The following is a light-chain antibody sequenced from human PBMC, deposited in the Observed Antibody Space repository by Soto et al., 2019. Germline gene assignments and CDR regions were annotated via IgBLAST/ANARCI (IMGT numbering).Light chain of an antibody. Sequence: QSALTQPASVSGSPGQSITISCTGTSSDVGGYHYVSWYQQHPGKAPKLMIYEVTNRPSGVSNRFSGSKSGNTASLTISGLQAEYEADYYCSSYTSNNAWVFGGGTKLTVL. CDR2: EVT. CDR3: SSYTSNNAWV. CDR1: SSDVGGYHY. J-gene: IGLJ3*02. V-gene: IGLV2-14*01.